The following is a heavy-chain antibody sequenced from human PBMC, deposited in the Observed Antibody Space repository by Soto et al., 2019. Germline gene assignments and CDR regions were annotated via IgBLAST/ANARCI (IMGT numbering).Heavy chain of an antibody. CDR2: IYHSGST. V-gene: IGHV4-30-2*01. D-gene: IGHD2-15*01. J-gene: IGHJ5*02. Sequence: PSETLSLTCAVSGGSISSGGYSWSWIRQPPGKGLEWIGYIYHSGSTYYNPSPKSRVTISVDRSKNQFSLKLSSVTAADTAVYYCAREVVAATNWFDPWGQGTLVTVYS. CDR1: GGSISSGGYS. CDR3: AREVVAATNWFDP.